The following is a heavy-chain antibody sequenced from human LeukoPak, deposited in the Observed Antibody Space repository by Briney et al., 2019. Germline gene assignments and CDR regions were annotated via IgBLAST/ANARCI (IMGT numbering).Heavy chain of an antibody. V-gene: IGHV4-39*02. CDR2: IYNSGST. CDR1: GGSISSSYYY. Sequence: SETLSLTCTVSGGSISSSYYYWGRIRQPPGKGLEWIGSIYNSGSTHYNPSLKSRVTISVDTSKNQFSLKLSSVTAADTAVYYCAREVVPDVIDAFDIWGQGTMVTVSS. J-gene: IGHJ3*02. D-gene: IGHD2-2*01. CDR3: AREVVPDVIDAFDI.